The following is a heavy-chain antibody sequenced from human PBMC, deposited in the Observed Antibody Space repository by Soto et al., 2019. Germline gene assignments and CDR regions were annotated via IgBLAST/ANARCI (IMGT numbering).Heavy chain of an antibody. CDR2: MNPNSGNT. V-gene: IGHV1-8*01. Sequence: QVQLVQSGAEVKKPGASVKVSCKASGYTFTSYDINWVRQATGQGLEWMGWMNPNSGNTGYAQKFQGRVTMTRNTSISTAYMELSSLRSEDTAVYYCARKHLYSYYYGMDVWGQGTTVTVSS. CDR3: ARKHLYSYYYGMDV. J-gene: IGHJ6*02. CDR1: GYTFTSYD.